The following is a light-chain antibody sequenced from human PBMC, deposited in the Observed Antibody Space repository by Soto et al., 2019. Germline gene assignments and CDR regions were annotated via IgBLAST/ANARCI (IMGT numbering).Light chain of an antibody. V-gene: IGKV3-11*01. CDR2: DAS. Sequence: PGDSATLSCRASQSIRSYLAWYQQKRGQAPRLLIYDASNRATGIPARFSGSGSGTDFSLTISSLEPEDFAVYYCQQRSSWPLTFGGGTKVDIK. J-gene: IGKJ4*01. CDR1: QSIRSY. CDR3: QQRSSWPLT.